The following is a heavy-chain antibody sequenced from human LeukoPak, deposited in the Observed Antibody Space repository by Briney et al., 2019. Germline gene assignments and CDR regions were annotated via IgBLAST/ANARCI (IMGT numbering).Heavy chain of an antibody. CDR3: ARDFGTTGWHTFDY. J-gene: IGHJ4*02. Sequence: SQTHSLTCVVSGDSVSSKNGAWNWIRQSPSRGLEWLGRTYYRSKWYNDYAESMEGRMTISQDTSKNQYSLHLNSVTPDDTAVYYCARDFGTTGWHTFDYWGQGTLVTVS. V-gene: IGHV6-1*01. CDR1: GDSVSSKNGA. D-gene: IGHD6-19*01. CDR2: TYYRSKWYN.